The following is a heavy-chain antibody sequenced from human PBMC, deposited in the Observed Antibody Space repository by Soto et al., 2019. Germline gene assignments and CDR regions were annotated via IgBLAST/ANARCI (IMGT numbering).Heavy chain of an antibody. D-gene: IGHD3-22*01. CDR1: GGSLSSSNYY. CDR2: VYYTGST. CDR3: AKHGEYYGSSGYPDY. V-gene: IGHV4-39*01. J-gene: IGHJ4*02. Sequence: QLQLQESGPGLVKPSETLSLTCTVSGGSLSSSNYYWGWIRQPPGKGLEWIGTVYYTGSTYYNPSLKSRVTLSVDTSKTQFSLRLTSVTAADTAVYYCAKHGEYYGSSGYPDYWGQGTLVTVSS.